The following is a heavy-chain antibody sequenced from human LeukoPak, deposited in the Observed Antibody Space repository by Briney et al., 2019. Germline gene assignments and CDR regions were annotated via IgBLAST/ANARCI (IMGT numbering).Heavy chain of an antibody. CDR2: MNPNSGNT. CDR3: AREDYYDSGSNDY. V-gene: IGHV1-8*03. Sequence: ASVKVSCKASGYTFTTYDITWVRQATGQGLEWMGWMNPNSGNTAYAQKFQGRVTITRNTSISTAYMELSSLRSEDTAVYYCAREDYYDSGSNDYWGQGTLDTVSS. D-gene: IGHD3-22*01. J-gene: IGHJ4*02. CDR1: GYTFTTYD.